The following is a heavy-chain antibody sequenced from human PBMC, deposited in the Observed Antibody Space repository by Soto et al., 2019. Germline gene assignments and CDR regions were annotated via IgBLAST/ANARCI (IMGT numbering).Heavy chain of an antibody. CDR2: IFYSGTT. CDR3: ARVIAARPPYYGMDV. V-gene: IGHV4-31*03. D-gene: IGHD6-6*01. J-gene: IGHJ6*02. CDR1: GDSISSCGYF. Sequence: TXSLTCTVSGDSISSCGYFWNWIRHHPGKGLEWIGYIFYSGTTFYNPSLKSRLSISVDTSKNQFSLKLSSVTAADTAVYYCARVIAARPPYYGMDVWGQGTTVTVSS.